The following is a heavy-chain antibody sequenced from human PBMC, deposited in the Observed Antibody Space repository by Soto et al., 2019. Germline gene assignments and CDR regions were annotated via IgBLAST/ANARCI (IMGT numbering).Heavy chain of an antibody. CDR2: ISAYNGNT. D-gene: IGHD3-22*01. J-gene: IGHJ6*02. CDR3: ARSGRGMTMIVVVPLEV. Sequence: ASVKVSCKASGYNFTSYGISWVRQAPGQGLEWMGWISAYNGNTIYERKFEGRVSMTVDTSTKTASMELRGLRADDTALYFCARSGRGMTMIVVVPLEVWGQGTAVTVSS. V-gene: IGHV1-18*01. CDR1: GYNFTSYG.